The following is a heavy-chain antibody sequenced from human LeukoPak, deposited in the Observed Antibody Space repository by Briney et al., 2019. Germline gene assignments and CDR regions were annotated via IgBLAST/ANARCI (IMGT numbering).Heavy chain of an antibody. CDR1: GGSISSYY. J-gene: IGHJ6*02. V-gene: IGHV4-59*08. Sequence: PSETLSLTCTVSGGSISSYYWSWIRQPPGKGLEWIGYIYYRGSTNYNPSLKSRVTISVDTSKNQFSLKLSSVTAADTAVFYCAKGWTHGMDVWGQGTTVTISS. CDR2: IYYRGST. D-gene: IGHD6-19*01. CDR3: AKGWTHGMDV.